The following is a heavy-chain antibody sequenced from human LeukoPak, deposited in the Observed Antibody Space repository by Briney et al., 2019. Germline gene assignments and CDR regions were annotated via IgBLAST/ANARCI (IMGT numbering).Heavy chain of an antibody. Sequence: SVKVSCKASGGTFSSYAVSWVRQAPGQGLEWMGRIIPMLGIANYAQKFQGRATITADKSTTTTYMELSSLRSEDTAVYYCARGDFSGYSYGYSGIDYWGQGTLVTVSS. CDR2: IIPMLGIA. CDR3: ARGDFSGYSYGYSGIDY. D-gene: IGHD5-18*01. CDR1: GGTFSSYA. V-gene: IGHV1-69*04. J-gene: IGHJ4*02.